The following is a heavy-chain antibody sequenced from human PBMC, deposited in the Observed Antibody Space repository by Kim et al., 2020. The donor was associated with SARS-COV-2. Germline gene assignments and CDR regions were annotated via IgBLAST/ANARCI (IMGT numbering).Heavy chain of an antibody. CDR3: AGSSDFDPFDY. J-gene: IGHJ4*02. D-gene: IGHD5-12*01. V-gene: IGHV3-33*01. Sequence: YYADSVRGRVTISRDKYKDTLYLQMNCLRVDDTAVYYCAGSSDFDPFDYWGQGTLVTVSS.